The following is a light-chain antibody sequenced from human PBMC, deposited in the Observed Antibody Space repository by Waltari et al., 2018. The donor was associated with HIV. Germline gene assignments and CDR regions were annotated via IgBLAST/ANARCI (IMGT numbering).Light chain of an antibody. J-gene: IGKJ4*01. CDR3: QQYYRTPLT. CDR2: WAS. V-gene: IGKV4-1*01. Sequence: IVLTQSPESLAVSLGERATINCKASQNILYSSNNKNYLAWYQQNPGQPPKLLISWASNRKAGVPDRFSGSVSGTDFTLIINSLQAEDVAVYFCQQYYRTPLTFGGGTKVEIK. CDR1: QNILYSSNNKNY.